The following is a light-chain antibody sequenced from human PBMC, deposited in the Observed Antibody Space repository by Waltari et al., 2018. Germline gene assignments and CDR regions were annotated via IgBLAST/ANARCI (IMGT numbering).Light chain of an antibody. V-gene: IGKV3-15*01. CDR2: GPS. J-gene: IGKJ1*01. CDR3: QQYNNWPGT. CDR1: QSVSSN. Sequence: EIVMTQSPATLSVSPRERATLSCRASQSVSSNLAWYQQKPGQAPRLLIYGPSTRATGIPARFSGIGSGTEFTLTISSLQSEDFAVYYCQQYNNWPGTFGQGTKVEIK.